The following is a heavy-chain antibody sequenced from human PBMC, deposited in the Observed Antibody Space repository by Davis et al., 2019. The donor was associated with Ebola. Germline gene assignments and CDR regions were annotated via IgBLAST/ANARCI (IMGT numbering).Heavy chain of an antibody. CDR3: AKDTSNIWFDI. Sequence: GGSLRLSCAASGFIFSGYVMSWVRQAPGKGLEWVSTLGTSGDTYYADSVKGRFTISRDNSKNTLYLQMNGLRVEDTAIYYCAKDTSNIWFDIWGQGTMVTVSS. CDR2: LGTSGDT. CDR1: GFIFSGYV. D-gene: IGHD1-26*01. J-gene: IGHJ3*02. V-gene: IGHV3-23*01.